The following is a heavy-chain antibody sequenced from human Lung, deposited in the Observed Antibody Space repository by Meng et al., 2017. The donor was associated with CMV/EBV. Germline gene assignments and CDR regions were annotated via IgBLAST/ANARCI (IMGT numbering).Heavy chain of an antibody. V-gene: IGHV3-7*01. CDR3: ARDRAANSFDP. CDR2: IKEDGSDK. Sequence: SXAASGFTFINYWMSWVRQAPGKGLEWVANIKEDGSDKYYVDSVKGRFTISRDNAKNSLYLQMNSLRAEDTAVYYCARDRAANSFDPWGQGTLVTVAS. CDR1: GFTFINYW. D-gene: IGHD6-25*01. J-gene: IGHJ5*02.